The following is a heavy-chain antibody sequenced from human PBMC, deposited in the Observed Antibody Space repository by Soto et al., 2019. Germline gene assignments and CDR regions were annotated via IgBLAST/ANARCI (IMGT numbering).Heavy chain of an antibody. V-gene: IGHV4-59*01. Sequence: PSETLSLTCTVSGGSISSSYWNWIRQPPGKGLEWIGYIYYSGTTNYNPSLKSRVTISVDTSKNQFSLKLSSVTAADTAVYYGARDMSGSSYYWFDPWGQGTLVTVSS. D-gene: IGHD1-26*01. CDR1: GGSISSSY. CDR3: ARDMSGSSYYWFDP. J-gene: IGHJ5*02. CDR2: IYYSGTT.